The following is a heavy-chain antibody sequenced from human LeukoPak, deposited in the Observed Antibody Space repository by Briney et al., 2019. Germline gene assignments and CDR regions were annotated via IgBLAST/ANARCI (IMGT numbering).Heavy chain of an antibody. CDR1: GGSISSYY. CDR3: ASGGLYGDYFVFFDY. Sequence: SETLSLTCTVSGGSISSYYWSWIRQPAGKGLEWIGRIYTSGSTNYNPSLKSRVTMSVDTSKNQFSLKLSSVTAADTAVYYCASGGLYGDYFVFFDYWGQGTLVTVSS. CDR2: IYTSGST. D-gene: IGHD4-17*01. V-gene: IGHV4-4*07. J-gene: IGHJ4*02.